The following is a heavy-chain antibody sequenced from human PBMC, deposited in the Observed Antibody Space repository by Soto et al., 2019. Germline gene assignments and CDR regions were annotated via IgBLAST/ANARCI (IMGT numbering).Heavy chain of an antibody. V-gene: IGHV1-18*04. Sequence: SVKVSCKASVYTFTSYGISWVRQAPGQGLEWMGWISAYNGNTNYAQKLQGRVTMTTDTSTSTAYMELRSLRSDDTAVYYCARDQERQWLDDYYYYGMDVWGQGTTVTGSS. CDR1: VYTFTSYG. D-gene: IGHD6-19*01. J-gene: IGHJ6*02. CDR3: ARDQERQWLDDYYYYGMDV. CDR2: ISAYNGNT.